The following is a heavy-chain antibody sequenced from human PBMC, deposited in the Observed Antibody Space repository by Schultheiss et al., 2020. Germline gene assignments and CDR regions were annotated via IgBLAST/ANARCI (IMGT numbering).Heavy chain of an antibody. J-gene: IGHJ4*02. D-gene: IGHD3-16*01. CDR2: ISGSGDST. CDR1: GFTFSSYW. Sequence: GSLRLSCAASGFTFSSYWMSWVRQAPGKGLEWVSVISGSGDSTYYADSVKGRFTISRDNSKNTLYLQMNSLRAEDTAVYYCAKGFWGVTSSLDYWGQGTLVTVSS. V-gene: IGHV3-23*01. CDR3: AKGFWGVTSSLDY.